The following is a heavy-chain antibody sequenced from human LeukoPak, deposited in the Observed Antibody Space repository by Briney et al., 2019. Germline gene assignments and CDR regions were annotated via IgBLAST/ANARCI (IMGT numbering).Heavy chain of an antibody. J-gene: IGHJ4*02. CDR3: ARAGGYSGYASN. V-gene: IGHV3-9*01. CDR2: ISWNSGTI. Sequence: QSGGSLRLSCAASGFTFDDFAMHWVRQAPGKGLEWVSGISWNSGTIDYADSVKGRFTISRDNAKNSLYLQMNSLRAEDTAVYYCARAGGYSGYASNWGQGTLVTVSS. D-gene: IGHD5-12*01. CDR1: GFTFDDFA.